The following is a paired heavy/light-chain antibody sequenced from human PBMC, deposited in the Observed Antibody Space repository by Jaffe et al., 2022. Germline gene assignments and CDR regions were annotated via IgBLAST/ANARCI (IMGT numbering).Light chain of an antibody. CDR2: EVS. Sequence: QSALTQPASVSGSPGQSITISCTGTSSDVGGYNYVSWYQQHPGKAPKLMIYEVSKRPSGVSNRFSGSKSGNTASLTISGLQAEDEADYYCSSYTSSSTRYVFGTGTKVTVL. CDR1: SSDVGGYNY. CDR3: SSYTSSSTRYV. V-gene: IGLV2-14*01. J-gene: IGLJ1*01.
Heavy chain of an antibody. D-gene: IGHD2-15*01. Sequence: EVQLLESGGGLVQPGGSLRLSCGVSGSGFTFSSYAMTWVRQAPGKGLEWVSTISGNGGSTYYADSVKGRFTISRDNSKNTLFLQMNSLRAEDTAVYYCASRSPTGCSGGSCYSYAFDIWGQGTMVTVSS. CDR3: ASRSPTGCSGGSCYSYAFDI. CDR1: GSGFTFSSYA. CDR2: ISGNGGST. V-gene: IGHV3-23*01. J-gene: IGHJ3*02.